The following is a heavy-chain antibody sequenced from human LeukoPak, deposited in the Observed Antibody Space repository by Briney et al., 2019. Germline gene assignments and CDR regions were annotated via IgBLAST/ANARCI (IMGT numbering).Heavy chain of an antibody. Sequence: SDTLSLTRSVCGGPISSYYWICLRPPPGKGLEWIGNLYYSGSHNYNPSLQSRVTISVDPSKNQFSLNLSSGTAADTAVYYCARRGRYYSDAFDIWGQGTMVTVSS. CDR2: LYYSGSH. J-gene: IGHJ3*02. D-gene: IGHD3-22*01. CDR1: GGPISSYY. V-gene: IGHV4-59*08. CDR3: ARRGRYYSDAFDI.